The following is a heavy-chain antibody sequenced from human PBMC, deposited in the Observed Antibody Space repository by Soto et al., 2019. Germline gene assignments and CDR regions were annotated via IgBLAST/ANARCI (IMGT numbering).Heavy chain of an antibody. CDR1: GFTFSSYA. J-gene: IGHJ6*03. Sequence: GGSLRLSCAASGFTFSSYAMHWVRQAPGKGLEYVSAISSNGGSTYYANPVKGRFTISRDNSKNTLYLQMGSLRAEDMAVYYCARLSREQLPILAGYYYYMDVWGKGTTVTVSS. V-gene: IGHV3-64*01. CDR2: ISSNGGST. CDR3: ARLSREQLPILAGYYYYMDV. D-gene: IGHD6-6*01.